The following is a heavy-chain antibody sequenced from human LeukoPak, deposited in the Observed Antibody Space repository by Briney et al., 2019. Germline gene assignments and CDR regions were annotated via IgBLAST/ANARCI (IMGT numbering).Heavy chain of an antibody. D-gene: IGHD3-16*02. J-gene: IGHJ4*02. CDR2: IKQDGSET. CDR1: GFTFSSYW. CDR3: ARDIDRYYADY. V-gene: IGHV3-7*01. Sequence: GGSLRLSCAASGFTFSSYWMSWVRQAPGKGLEWVANIKQDGSETYYVDSVKGRFTISRDNAKNSLSLQMNSLRAEDTAVYYCARDIDRYYADYWGQGTLVTVSS.